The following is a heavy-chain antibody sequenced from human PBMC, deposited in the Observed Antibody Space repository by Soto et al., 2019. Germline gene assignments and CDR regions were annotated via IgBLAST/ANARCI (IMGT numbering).Heavy chain of an antibody. CDR2: ISSSSSTI. CDR3: ARDAPPDDY. V-gene: IGHV3-48*01. CDR1: GFTFSSYS. Sequence: EVQLVESGGGLVQPGGSLRLSCAASGFTFSSYSMNWVRQAPGKGLEWVSYISSSSSTIYYADSVKGRFTISRDNAKISLYLQMNSLRAEDTAVYYCARDAPPDDYWGQGTLVTVSS. J-gene: IGHJ4*02.